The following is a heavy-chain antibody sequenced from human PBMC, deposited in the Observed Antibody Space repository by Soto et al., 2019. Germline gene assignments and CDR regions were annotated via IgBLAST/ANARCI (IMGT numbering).Heavy chain of an antibody. Sequence: QVQLVQSGAEVKKPGSSVKVSCKASGGTFSSYTISWVRQAPGQGLEWMGRIIPILGIANYAQKFQGRVTINADKSTRTAYMALSSLRSEDTAVYYCARGYYDILGAWGQGTLVTVSS. CDR2: IIPILGIA. CDR3: ARGYYDILGA. V-gene: IGHV1-69*02. J-gene: IGHJ5*02. D-gene: IGHD3-9*01. CDR1: GGTFSSYT.